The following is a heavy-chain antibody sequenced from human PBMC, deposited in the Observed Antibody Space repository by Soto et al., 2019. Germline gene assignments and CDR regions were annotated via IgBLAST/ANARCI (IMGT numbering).Heavy chain of an antibody. CDR1: GYSFTSYW. Sequence: GESLKISCKGSGYSFTSYWIGWVRQMPGKGLEWMGIIYPGDSDTRYSPSFQGQVTISADKSISTAYLQWSSLKASDTAMYYCATRYYDILTGQGALYGMEVWGQGTTVTVSS. D-gene: IGHD3-9*01. J-gene: IGHJ6*02. CDR2: IYPGDSDT. CDR3: ATRYYDILTGQGALYGMEV. V-gene: IGHV5-51*01.